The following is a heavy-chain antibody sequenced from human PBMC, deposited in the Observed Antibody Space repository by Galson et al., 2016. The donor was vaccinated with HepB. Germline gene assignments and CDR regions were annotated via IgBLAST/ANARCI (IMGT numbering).Heavy chain of an antibody. Sequence: SLRLSCAASGFSFSTYSMHWVRQAPGKGLEWVAVISYDGSNRSYGDSVKGRFTISRDDSKNTLYLQMNSLKVEDTAVYYCARGGGITMVRGVMPGWFDPWGQGTLVTVSS. CDR1: GFSFSTYS. V-gene: IGHV3-30-3*01. D-gene: IGHD3-10*01. J-gene: IGHJ5*02. CDR2: ISYDGSNR. CDR3: ARGGGITMVRGVMPGWFDP.